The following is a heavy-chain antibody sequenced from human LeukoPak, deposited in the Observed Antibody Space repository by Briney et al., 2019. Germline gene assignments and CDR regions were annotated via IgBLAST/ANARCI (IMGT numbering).Heavy chain of an antibody. J-gene: IGHJ4*02. CDR3: ARVLLRSGWYGGNYFDY. Sequence: SETLSLTCTVSGGSISGYYWSWIRQPPGKGLEWIGEINHSGSTNYNPSLKSRVTISVDTSKNQFSLKLSSVTAADTAVYYCARVLLRSGWYGGNYFDYWGQGTLVTVSS. CDR1: GGSISGYY. D-gene: IGHD6-19*01. V-gene: IGHV4-34*01. CDR2: INHSGST.